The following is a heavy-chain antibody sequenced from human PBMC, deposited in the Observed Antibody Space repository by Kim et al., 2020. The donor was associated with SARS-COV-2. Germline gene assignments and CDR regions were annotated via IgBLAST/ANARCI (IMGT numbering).Heavy chain of an antibody. CDR3: ARGPWGAASP. J-gene: IGHJ5*02. Sequence: GGSLRLSCTVSGFTLSSSWMHWVRQAPGKGLAWVSRMNGEGSSPTYADPVKGRFTISSDNAKNTLFLQMDSLGVDDTAVYYCARGPWGAASPWGQGTLVT. V-gene: IGHV3-74*01. CDR1: GFTLSSSW. CDR2: MNGEGSSP. D-gene: IGHD1-26*01.